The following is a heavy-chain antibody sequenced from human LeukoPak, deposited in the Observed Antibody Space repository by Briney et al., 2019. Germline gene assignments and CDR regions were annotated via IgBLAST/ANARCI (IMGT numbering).Heavy chain of an antibody. CDR1: GFTFSSYS. D-gene: IGHD6-13*01. CDR3: AKVARIADQYFQH. Sequence: GGSLRLSCAASGFTFSSYSMNWVRQAPGKGLEWVSYISSSSSTIYYADSVKGRFTISRDNSKNTLYLQMNSLRAEDTAVYYCAKVARIADQYFQHWGQGTLVTVSS. J-gene: IGHJ1*01. V-gene: IGHV3-48*01. CDR2: ISSSSSTI.